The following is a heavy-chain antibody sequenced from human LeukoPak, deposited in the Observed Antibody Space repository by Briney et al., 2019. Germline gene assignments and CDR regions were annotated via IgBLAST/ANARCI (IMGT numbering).Heavy chain of an antibody. CDR3: VRDITGYYYDSSGYYNEDY. CDR1: GFTFSSYG. J-gene: IGHJ4*02. Sequence: GGSLRLSCAASGFTFSSYGMHWVRQAPGKGLEWVTFIRYDESNEYYADSVKGRFTISRDNSKNTLYLQMNSLRAEDTAVYYCVRDITGYYYDSSGYYNEDYWGQGTLVTVSS. V-gene: IGHV3-30*02. D-gene: IGHD3-22*01. CDR2: IRYDESNE.